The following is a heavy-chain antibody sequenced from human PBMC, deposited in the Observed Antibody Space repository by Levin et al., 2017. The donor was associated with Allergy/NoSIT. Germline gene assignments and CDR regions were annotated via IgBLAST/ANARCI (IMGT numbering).Heavy chain of an antibody. J-gene: IGHJ4*02. Sequence: GGSLRLSCAASGFTFSSYAMSWVRQAPGKGLEWVSTISSSAGNTYYADSVKGRFTISRDNSKNTLDLQMNSLRDEDTAVYYCAKGFGVVFRHVDYWGQGTLVTVSS. CDR2: ISSSAGNT. V-gene: IGHV3-23*01. CDR3: AKGFGVVFRHVDY. CDR1: GFTFSSYA. D-gene: IGHD3-3*01.